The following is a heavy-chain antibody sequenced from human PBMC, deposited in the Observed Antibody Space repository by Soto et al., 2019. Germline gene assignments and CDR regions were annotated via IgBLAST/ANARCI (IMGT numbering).Heavy chain of an antibody. CDR2: INPNSGGT. J-gene: IGHJ4*02. CDR3: ARASVLTYYYDSSGYSY. D-gene: IGHD3-22*01. Sequence: ASVKVSCKASGYTFTGYYMHWVRQAPGQGLEWMGWINPNSGGTNYAQKFQGRVTMTRDTSISTAYMELSRLRSDDTAVYYCARASVLTYYYDSSGYSYWGQGTLFTVSS. V-gene: IGHV1-2*02. CDR1: GYTFTGYY.